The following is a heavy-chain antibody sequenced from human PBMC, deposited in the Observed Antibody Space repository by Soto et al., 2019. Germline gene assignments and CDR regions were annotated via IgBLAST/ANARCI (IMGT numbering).Heavy chain of an antibody. V-gene: IGHV4-34*01. CDR2: INHSGST. CDR1: GGSFSGYY. J-gene: IGHJ6*02. Sequence: SETLSLTCAVYGGSFSGYYLSWVRPPPGKGLEWIGEINHSGSTNYNPSLKSRVTISVDTSKNQFSLKLSSVTAADTAVYYCGRTMVRGVTASGMDVWGQGTTVTVSS. CDR3: GRTMVRGVTASGMDV. D-gene: IGHD3-10*01.